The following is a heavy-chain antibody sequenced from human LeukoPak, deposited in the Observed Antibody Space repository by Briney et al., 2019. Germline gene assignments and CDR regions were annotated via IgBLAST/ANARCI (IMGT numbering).Heavy chain of an antibody. CDR3: ARRGGDDYGNYYYYYMDV. J-gene: IGHJ6*03. CDR2: IYYSGST. Sequence: SETLSLTCTVSGGSISSYYWSWIRQPPGKGLEWIGYIYYSGSTNYNPSLKSRVTISVDTSKNQFSLKLSSVTAADTAVYYCARRGGDDYGNYYYYYMDVWGKGTTVTVSS. V-gene: IGHV4-59*01. CDR1: GGSISSYY. D-gene: IGHD4-17*01.